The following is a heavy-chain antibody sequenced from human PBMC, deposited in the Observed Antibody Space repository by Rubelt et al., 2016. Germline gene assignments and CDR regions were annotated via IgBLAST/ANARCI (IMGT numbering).Heavy chain of an antibody. D-gene: IGHD4-17*01. Sequence: QLQLQESGPGLVKTSETLSLTCTVSGGSISNTYYYWAWIRQPPGKGLEWIGCIYYNGSTYPNPSLESRVTLSVDTSKNQFSLKRSAVTAADTAGDYCARETQPTVTTRGEVDYWGQGTLVTVSS. V-gene: IGHV4-39*07. J-gene: IGHJ4*02. CDR2: IYYNGST. CDR1: GGSISNTYYY. CDR3: ARETQPTVTTRGEVDY.